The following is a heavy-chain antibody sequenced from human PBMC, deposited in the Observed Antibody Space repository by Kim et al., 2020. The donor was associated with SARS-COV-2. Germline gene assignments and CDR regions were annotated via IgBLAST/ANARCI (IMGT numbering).Heavy chain of an antibody. D-gene: IGHD4-4*01. Sequence: GGSLRLSCAASGFTFSSYSMNWVRQAPGKGLEWVSYISSSSSTIYYADSVKGRFTISRDNAKNSLYLQMNSLRDEDTAVYYCASLLNSDYNLDAFDIWGQGTMVTVSS. J-gene: IGHJ3*02. CDR1: GFTFSSYS. CDR3: ASLLNSDYNLDAFDI. CDR2: ISSSSSTI. V-gene: IGHV3-48*02.